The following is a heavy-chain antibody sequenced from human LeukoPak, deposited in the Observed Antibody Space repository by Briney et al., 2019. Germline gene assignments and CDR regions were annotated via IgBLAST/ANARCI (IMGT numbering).Heavy chain of an antibody. Sequence: PSETLSLTCAVYGGSFSGYYWSWIRQPPGKGLEWIGEINHSGSTNYNPSLKSRVTISADTSKNQFSLKLSSVTAADTAVYYCARGRSVRAYYYGSGSSTLDYWGQGTLVTVSS. CDR2: INHSGST. J-gene: IGHJ4*02. V-gene: IGHV4-34*01. CDR3: ARGRSVRAYYYGSGSSTLDY. CDR1: GGSFSGYY. D-gene: IGHD3-10*01.